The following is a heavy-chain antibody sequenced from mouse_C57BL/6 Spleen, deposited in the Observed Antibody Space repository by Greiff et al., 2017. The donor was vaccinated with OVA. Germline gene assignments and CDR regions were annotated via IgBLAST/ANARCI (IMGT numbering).Heavy chain of an antibody. D-gene: IGHD2-3*01. CDR2: IDPSDSYT. J-gene: IGHJ2*01. Sequence: VQLQQPGAELVKPGASVKLSCKASGYTFTSYWMQWVKQRPGQGLEWIGEIDPSDSYTNYNQKFKGKATLTVDTSSSTAYMQLSSLTSEDSAVYYCARSKVYDGYYGDYWGQGTTLTVSS. CDR1: GYTFTSYW. V-gene: IGHV1-50*01. CDR3: ARSKVYDGYYGDY.